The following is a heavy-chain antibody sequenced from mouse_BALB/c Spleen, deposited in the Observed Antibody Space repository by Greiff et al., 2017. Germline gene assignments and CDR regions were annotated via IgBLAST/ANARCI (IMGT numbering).Heavy chain of an antibody. CDR3: ARSRYDSAMDY. J-gene: IGHJ4*01. V-gene: IGHV8-8*01. Sequence: QVTLKECGPGILQPSQTLSLTCSFSGFSLSTSGMGVGWIRQPSGQGLEWLAHIWWDDDKRYNPALKSRLTISKDTSSNQVFLKIASVDTADTATYYCARSRYDSAMDYWGQGTSVTVSS. CDR1: GFSLSTSGMG. D-gene: IGHD2-14*01. CDR2: IWWDDDK.